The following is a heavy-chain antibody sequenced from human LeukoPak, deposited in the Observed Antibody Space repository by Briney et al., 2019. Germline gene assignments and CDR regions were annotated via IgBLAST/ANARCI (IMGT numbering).Heavy chain of an antibody. CDR1: GFSLSTSGVG. CDR2: IYWDDDK. Sequence: SGPTLVNPTQTLTLTCTFSGFSLSTSGVGVGWIRQPPGKALEWLALIYWDDDKRYSPSLKSRLTITKDTSKSQVVLTMTNMDPVDTATYYCAHRRHRGYCSGGSCQSSWFDPWGQGTLVTVSS. CDR3: AHRRHRGYCSGGSCQSSWFDP. D-gene: IGHD2-15*01. J-gene: IGHJ5*02. V-gene: IGHV2-5*02.